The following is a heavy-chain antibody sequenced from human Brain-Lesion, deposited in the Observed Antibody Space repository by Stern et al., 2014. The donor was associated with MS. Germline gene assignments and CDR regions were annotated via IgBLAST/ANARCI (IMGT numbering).Heavy chain of an antibody. CDR2: IYYSGFT. J-gene: IGHJ4*02. Sequence: QLVESGPGLVKPSETLSLTCTVSGGSISSSTYYWAWIRQPPGKGLEWIGNIYYSGFTYYNPSLKSRVPRSGDMSKNQFSLKLSSVPAADTAIYYCARHDSVPRPSQLYSARDRGPGYFDYWGQGTLVTVSS. CDR1: GGSISSSTYY. D-gene: IGHD1-26*01. V-gene: IGHV4-39*01. CDR3: ARHDSVPRPSQLYSARDRGPGYFDY.